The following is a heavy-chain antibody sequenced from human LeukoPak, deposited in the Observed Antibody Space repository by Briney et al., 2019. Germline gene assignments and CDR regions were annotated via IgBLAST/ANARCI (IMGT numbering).Heavy chain of an antibody. CDR3: ARDPSGYGMDV. J-gene: IGHJ6*02. CDR1: GFRFSTYD. V-gene: IGHV3-13*01. CDR2: IGIAGDT. Sequence: QPGGSLRLSCAASGFRFSTYDVQWVRQVAGKGLEWVSAIGIAGDTHYQGSVKGRFTISRENAKNCVYLEMNNLSAGDTAVYYCARDPSGYGMDVWGQGTTVILSS.